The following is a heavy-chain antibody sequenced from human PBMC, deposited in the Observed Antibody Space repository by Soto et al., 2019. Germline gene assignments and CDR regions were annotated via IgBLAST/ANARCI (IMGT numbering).Heavy chain of an antibody. D-gene: IGHD6-19*01. Sequence: QVQLVESGGGVVQPGRSLRLSCAASGFTFSSYGMHWVRQAPGKGLEWVAVIWYDGSNKYYADSVKGRFTTSRDNSKNTLYRQMNGLRAEDTAVYYCARDCAGYSSGWYQRGGFDYWGEGTLVTVSS. CDR3: ARDCAGYSSGWYQRGGFDY. J-gene: IGHJ4*02. V-gene: IGHV3-33*01. CDR1: GFTFSSYG. CDR2: IWYDGSNK.